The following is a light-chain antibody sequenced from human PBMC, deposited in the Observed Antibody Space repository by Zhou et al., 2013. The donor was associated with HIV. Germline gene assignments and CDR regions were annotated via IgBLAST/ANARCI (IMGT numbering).Light chain of an antibody. V-gene: IGKV1-5*03. J-gene: IGKJ2*01. CDR3: QQTDSFPPT. Sequence: DIQMTQSPSTLSASVGDRVTITCRASQSISSWLAWYQQKPGKAPKLLIYKASSLESGVPSRFSGSGSGTDFTLTISSLQPDDFATYYCQQTDSFPPTFGQGTKLEIK. CDR1: QSISSW. CDR2: KAS.